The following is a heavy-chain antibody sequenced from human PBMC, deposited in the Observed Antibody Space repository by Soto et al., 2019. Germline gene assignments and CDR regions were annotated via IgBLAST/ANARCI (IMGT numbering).Heavy chain of an antibody. CDR1: GGTFSSYV. V-gene: IGHV1-69*12. CDR3: ARGAAGTLLYYFDY. CDR2: IIPIFGTA. Sequence: QVQLVQSGAEVKKPGSSVKVSCKASGGTFSSYVISWVRQAPGQGLEWMGGIIPIFGTANYARKFQGRVTITADESTSTAYMELSSLRSEDTAVYYCARGAAGTLLYYFDYWGQGTLVTVSS. D-gene: IGHD6-13*01. J-gene: IGHJ4*02.